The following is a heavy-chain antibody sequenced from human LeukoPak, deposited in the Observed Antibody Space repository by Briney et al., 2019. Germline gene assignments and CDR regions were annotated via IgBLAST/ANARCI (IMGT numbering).Heavy chain of an antibody. D-gene: IGHD3-22*01. CDR2: IYYSGST. Sequence: PSETLSLTCTVSGGSVSCGSYYWSWIRQPPGKGLEWIGYIYYSGSTNYNPSLKSRVTISVDTSKNQFSLKLSSVTAADTAVYYCARGNYYDSSGPIDYWGQGTLVTVSS. CDR3: ARGNYYDSSGPIDY. CDR1: GGSVSCGSYY. V-gene: IGHV4-61*01. J-gene: IGHJ4*02.